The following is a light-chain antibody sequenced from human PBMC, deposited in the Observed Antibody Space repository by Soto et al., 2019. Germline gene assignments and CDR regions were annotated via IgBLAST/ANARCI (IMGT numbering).Light chain of an antibody. J-gene: IGKJ5*01. Sequence: IVVRQSLPTLSVSQGQRPALSCRSSQSVSNYLAWYQQKPGQAPRLLIYDASNRATDIPARFSGSGSGTDFTLTISSLEPEDFAVYYCQQRSNWPPFTFGQGTRLEIK. V-gene: IGKV3-11*01. CDR3: QQRSNWPPFT. CDR2: DAS. CDR1: QSVSNY.